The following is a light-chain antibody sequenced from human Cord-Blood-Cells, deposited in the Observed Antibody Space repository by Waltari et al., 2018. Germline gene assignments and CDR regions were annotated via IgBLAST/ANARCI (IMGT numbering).Light chain of an antibody. CDR1: SSDVGSYNL. V-gene: IGLV2-23*02. CDR3: CSYAGSSTL. Sequence: QSALTQPASVSGSPGQSLTIPCTGTSSDVGSYNLVPWYQQHPGKAPKLMIYEVSKRPSGVSNRFSGSKSGNTASLTISGLQAEDEADYYCCSYAGSSTLFGGGTKLTVL. J-gene: IGLJ3*02. CDR2: EVS.